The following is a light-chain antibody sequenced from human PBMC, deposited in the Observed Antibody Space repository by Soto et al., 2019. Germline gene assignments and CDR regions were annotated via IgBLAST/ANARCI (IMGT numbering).Light chain of an antibody. CDR3: QQSYSTPT. CDR2: ASS. V-gene: IGKV1-39*01. CDR1: QSVSIY. Sequence: DIQMTQSPSSLSASVGDRVTITCRTSQSVSIYVNWYQQKPGKAPILLIYASSSLQSGVPSRFSGSGSGTDFTLPISSLEPEDFATHYCQQSYSTPTFGQGTKVEIK. J-gene: IGKJ2*01.